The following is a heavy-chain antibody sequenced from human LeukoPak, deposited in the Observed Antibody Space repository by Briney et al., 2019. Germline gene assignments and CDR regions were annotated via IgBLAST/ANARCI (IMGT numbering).Heavy chain of an antibody. Sequence: PSQTLSLTCAVSGGSISSGGYYWSWIRQPPGKGLEWIGYIYHSGSTYYNPSLKSRVTISVDRSKNQFSLKLSSVTAADTAVYYCARRAIGGSYLDAFDIWGQGTMVTVSS. CDR3: ARRAIGGSYLDAFDI. J-gene: IGHJ3*02. CDR1: GGSISSGGYY. CDR2: IYHSGST. D-gene: IGHD1-26*01. V-gene: IGHV4-30-2*01.